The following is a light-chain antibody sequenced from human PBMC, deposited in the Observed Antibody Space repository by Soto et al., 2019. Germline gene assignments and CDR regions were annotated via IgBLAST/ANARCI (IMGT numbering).Light chain of an antibody. V-gene: IGLV1-36*01. J-gene: IGLJ1*01. CDR3: AAWDASLNGYV. Sequence: QSVLTQPPSVSEAPRQRVTISCPGSSSNIGNNAVNWYQQLPGKAPKLLIYYDDLLPSGVSDRFSGSKSGTSASLAISGLQSEEEADYYCAAWDASLNGYVFGTGTKVTVL. CDR1: SSNIGNNA. CDR2: YDD.